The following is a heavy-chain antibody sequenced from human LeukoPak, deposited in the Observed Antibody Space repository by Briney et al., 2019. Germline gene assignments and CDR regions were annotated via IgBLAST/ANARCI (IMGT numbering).Heavy chain of an antibody. J-gene: IGHJ5*02. D-gene: IGHD3-3*01. CDR1: GGSFSGYY. V-gene: IGHV4-34*01. Sequence: SETLSLTCAVYGGSFSGYYWSWIRQPPGKGLEWIGEINHSGSTNYNPSLKGRVTISVDTSKNQFSLKLSSVTAADTAVYYCARGSTLEWLSERTFDPWGQGTLVTVSS. CDR2: INHSGST. CDR3: ARGSTLEWLSERTFDP.